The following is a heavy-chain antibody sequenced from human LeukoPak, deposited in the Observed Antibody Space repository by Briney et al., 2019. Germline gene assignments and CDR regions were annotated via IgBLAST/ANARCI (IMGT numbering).Heavy chain of an antibody. CDR3: ARETVVTGYDAFDI. Sequence: SVKVSCKASGGTFSSYAISWVRQAPGQGLEWMGGIIPIFGTANYAQKFQGRVTITTDESTSTAYMELSSLRSEDTAVYYCARETVVTGYDAFDIWGQGTMVTVSS. CDR2: IIPIFGTA. J-gene: IGHJ3*02. D-gene: IGHD4-23*01. CDR1: GGTFSSYA. V-gene: IGHV1-69*05.